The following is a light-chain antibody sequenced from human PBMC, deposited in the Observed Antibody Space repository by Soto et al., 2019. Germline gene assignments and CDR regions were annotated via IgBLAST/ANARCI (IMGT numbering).Light chain of an antibody. CDR1: QSISSN. J-gene: IGKJ4*01. Sequence: EIVMTQSPATLSVSPGERATLSCRASQSISSNLAWYQHKPGQAPRLLILGASTRATGIPARFSGSGSGTEFTLTISNLQSEDFAIYYCQQYENWPPLTFGGGTKVEIK. CDR3: QQYENWPPLT. CDR2: GAS. V-gene: IGKV3-15*01.